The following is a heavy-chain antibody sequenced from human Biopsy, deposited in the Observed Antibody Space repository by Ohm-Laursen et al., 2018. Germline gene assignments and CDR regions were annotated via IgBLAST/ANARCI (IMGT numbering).Heavy chain of an antibody. J-gene: IGHJ4*02. CDR3: VRGRSPATY. Sequence: GTLSLTCTVSGGSLNFYYWSWIRQPPGKGLKWIGYMYYSGSTKYSPSLKNRVTVSFDTSRNQFSLKLTSMTPADTAVYYCVRGRSPATYWGQGALVIVSS. CDR1: GGSLNFYY. D-gene: IGHD3-16*01. CDR2: MYYSGST. V-gene: IGHV4-59*01.